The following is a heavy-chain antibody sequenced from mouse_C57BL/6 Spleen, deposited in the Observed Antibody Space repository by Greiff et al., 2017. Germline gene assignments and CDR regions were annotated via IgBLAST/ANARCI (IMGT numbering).Heavy chain of an antibody. Sequence: QVQLQQPGAELVKPGASVKMSCKASGYTFTSYWITWVKQRPGQGLEWIGDIYPGSGSTNYNEKFKSKATLTVDTSSSTAYMQLSSLTSEDSAVECRARLLGENDYDVECWGQGTSGADAS. CDR2: IYPGSGST. CDR1: GYTFTSYW. J-gene: IGHJ4*01. V-gene: IGHV1-55*01. CDR3: ARLLGENDYDVEC. D-gene: IGHD1-1*01.